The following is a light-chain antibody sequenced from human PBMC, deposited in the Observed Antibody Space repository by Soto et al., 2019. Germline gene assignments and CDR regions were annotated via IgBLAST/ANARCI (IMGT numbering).Light chain of an antibody. CDR1: QSVSSTC. V-gene: IGKV3-20*01. J-gene: IGKJ1*01. CDR2: GAS. Sequence: EIVLTQSPATLSLSPGEGATLSCRASQSVSSTCLAWYQHKPGRPPRLLIYGASSRATDIPDRFSGGGSGTDFTLTIIRLEPEDFAVYYCQQYGSSPWTFGQGTKVEIK. CDR3: QQYGSSPWT.